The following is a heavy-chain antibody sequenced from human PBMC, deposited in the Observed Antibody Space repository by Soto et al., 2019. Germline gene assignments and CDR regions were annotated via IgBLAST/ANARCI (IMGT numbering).Heavy chain of an antibody. V-gene: IGHV5-51*01. CDR3: ARQRLGRFLEWSIRPMDV. J-gene: IGHJ6*02. CDR2: IYPGDSDT. D-gene: IGHD3-3*01. CDR1: GYSFTSYW. Sequence: GESLKISCKGSGYSFTSYWIGWVRQMPGKGLEWMGIIYPGDSDTRYSPSFQGQVTISADKSISTAYLQWSSLKASDTAMYYCARQRLGRFLEWSIRPMDVWGQGTTVTVSS.